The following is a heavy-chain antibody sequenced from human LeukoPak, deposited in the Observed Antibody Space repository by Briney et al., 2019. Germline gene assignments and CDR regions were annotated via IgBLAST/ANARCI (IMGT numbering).Heavy chain of an antibody. CDR2: IYYSGST. CDR1: GGSISSYY. V-gene: IGHV4-59*01. J-gene: IGHJ5*02. D-gene: IGHD2-2*01. CDR3: ASVEYQLNPYNWFDP. Sequence: SETLSLTCTVSGGSISSYYWSWIRQPPGKGLEWIGYIYYSGSTNYNPSLKSRVTISVDTSKNQFSLKLSSVTAADTAVYYCASVEYQLNPYNWFDPWGQGTLVTVSS.